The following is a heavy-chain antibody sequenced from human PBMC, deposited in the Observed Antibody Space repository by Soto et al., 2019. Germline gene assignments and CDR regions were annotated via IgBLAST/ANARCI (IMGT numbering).Heavy chain of an antibody. J-gene: IGHJ4*02. CDR3: ARRYGPYYFDF. D-gene: IGHD5-18*01. Sequence: SETLSLTCTVSGGSISSYYWSWIRQPPGKGLEWIGYIYYSGSTNYNPSLKSRVTISVDTSKNQFSLKLSSVTAADTAVYYCARRYGPYYFDFWGQGTLVTVSS. V-gene: IGHV4-59*08. CDR2: IYYSGST. CDR1: GGSISSYY.